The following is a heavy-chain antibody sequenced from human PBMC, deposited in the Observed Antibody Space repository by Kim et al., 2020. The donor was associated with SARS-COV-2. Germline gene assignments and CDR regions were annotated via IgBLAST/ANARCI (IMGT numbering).Heavy chain of an antibody. D-gene: IGHD3-22*01. J-gene: IGHJ4*02. Sequence: NPALKSRLTISVDTSKKQFALKLSSVTAADTAVYYCARGPYYFDDSGHFYWGRGTLVTVSS. CDR3: ARGPYYFDDSGHFY. V-gene: IGHV4-34*01.